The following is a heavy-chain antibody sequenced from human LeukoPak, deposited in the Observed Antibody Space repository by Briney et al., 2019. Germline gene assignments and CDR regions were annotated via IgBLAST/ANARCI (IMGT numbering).Heavy chain of an antibody. Sequence: SVKVSCKASGGTFSSHAISWVRQAPGQGLEWMGGIIPIFGTAKYAQKFQGRVTITADESTSTAYMELSSLRPEDTAVYYCARDSSEFRSLIPHWGQGTLVTVSS. CDR2: IIPIFGTA. CDR3: ARDSSEFRSLIPH. D-gene: IGHD2-21*01. J-gene: IGHJ1*01. V-gene: IGHV1-69*13. CDR1: GGTFSSHA.